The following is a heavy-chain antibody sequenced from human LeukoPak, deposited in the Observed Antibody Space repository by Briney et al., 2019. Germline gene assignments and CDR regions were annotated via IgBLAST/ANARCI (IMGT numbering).Heavy chain of an antibody. CDR2: IHYTGTT. D-gene: IGHD3-10*01. V-gene: IGHV4-59*01. CDR1: GDSINSFY. CDR3: ARGGASSRPFHY. J-gene: IGHJ4*02. Sequence: SETLSLTCAVSGDSINSFYWSWIRQPPGKGLEWIGFIHYTGTTNYNPSLKSRVSISVDTSKNQFSLKLSSVTAADSAVYYCARGGASSRPFHYWGQGTLVTVSS.